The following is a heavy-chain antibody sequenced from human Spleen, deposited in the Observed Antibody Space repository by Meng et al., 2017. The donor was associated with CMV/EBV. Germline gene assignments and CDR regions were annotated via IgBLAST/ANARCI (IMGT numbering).Heavy chain of an antibody. D-gene: IGHD5-12*01. CDR2: INHSGST. Sequence: QVQLQPWGAGLLKPSGTLSLTCAVYGESFSGYYWSWIRQPPGKGLEWIGEINHSGSTYYNPSLKSRVTISVDTSKNQFSLKLSSVTAADTAVYYCAREDIVATTSFDYWGQGTLVTVSS. V-gene: IGHV4-34*01. CDR3: AREDIVATTSFDY. CDR1: GESFSGYY. J-gene: IGHJ4*02.